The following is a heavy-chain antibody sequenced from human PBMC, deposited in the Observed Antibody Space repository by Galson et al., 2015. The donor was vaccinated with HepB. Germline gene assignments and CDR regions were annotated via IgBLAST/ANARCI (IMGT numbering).Heavy chain of an antibody. Sequence: SLRLSCAASGFTFSSYGMHWVRQAPGKGLEWVAVIWYDGSNKYYADSVKGRFTISRDNSMNTLYLQMNSLRAEDTAVYYCAREIGEVVAATNPWDYYYGMDVWGQGTTVTVSS. J-gene: IGHJ6*02. CDR3: AREIGEVVAATNPWDYYYGMDV. CDR2: IWYDGSNK. V-gene: IGHV3-33*08. D-gene: IGHD2-15*01. CDR1: GFTFSSYG.